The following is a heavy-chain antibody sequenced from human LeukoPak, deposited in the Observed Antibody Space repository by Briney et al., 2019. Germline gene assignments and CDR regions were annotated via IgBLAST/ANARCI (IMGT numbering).Heavy chain of an antibody. CDR1: GFTFSSYA. CDR3: ARGSSPYFNPAPFDY. D-gene: IGHD1-26*01. Sequence: PGGSLRLSCAASGFTFSSYAMHWVRQAPGKGLEWVAVISYDGSNKYYADSVKSRFTISRDNSKNTLYLQMNSLRAEDTAVYYCARGSSPYFNPAPFDYWGQGTLVTVSS. CDR2: ISYDGSNK. J-gene: IGHJ4*02. V-gene: IGHV3-30-3*01.